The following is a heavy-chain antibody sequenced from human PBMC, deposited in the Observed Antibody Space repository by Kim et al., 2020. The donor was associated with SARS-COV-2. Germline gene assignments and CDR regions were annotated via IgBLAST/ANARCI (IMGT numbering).Heavy chain of an antibody. V-gene: IGHV3-64D*06. CDR2: ITSNGITT. D-gene: IGHD1-1*01. J-gene: IGHJ4*02. CDR3: XKRRXGSYFED. CDR1: GFTLSNCA. Sequence: GGSLRLSCSASGFTLSNCAMYWVRQAPGKGLEYVSAITSNGITTFYADXVXXXXTXXXDYSXXXLYXQMSNLRIEDTXXXYXXKRRXGSYFEDXGXGTL.